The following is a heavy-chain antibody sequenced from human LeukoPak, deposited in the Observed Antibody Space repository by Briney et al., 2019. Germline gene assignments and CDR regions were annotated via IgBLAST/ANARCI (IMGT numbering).Heavy chain of an antibody. CDR3: ARTSSMNYVGDSFHI. CDR2: INSDGSGT. D-gene: IGHD1-7*01. J-gene: IGHJ3*02. CDR1: GFTFSSYW. V-gene: IGHV3-74*01. Sequence: GGSLRLSCAASGFTFSSYWFHWVRQAPGKGLGWVSRINSDGSGTTYADSAKGRFTISRDNAKSTLFLQMNRLRAEDTALDYGARTSSMNYVGDSFHIWGQGTKVTVSS.